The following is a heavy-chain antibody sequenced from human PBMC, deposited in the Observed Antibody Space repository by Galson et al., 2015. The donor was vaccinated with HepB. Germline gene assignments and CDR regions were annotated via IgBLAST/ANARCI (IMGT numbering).Heavy chain of an antibody. CDR3: ARGRGDSSGYYLDAFDI. V-gene: IGHV1-69*02. CDR1: GGTFSSYT. CDR2: IIPILGIA. D-gene: IGHD3-22*01. J-gene: IGHJ3*02. Sequence: SVKVSCKASGGTFSSYTISWVRQAPGQGLEWMGRIIPILGIANYAQKFQGRVTITADKSTSTAYMELSSLRSEDTAVYYCARGRGDSSGYYLDAFDIWDQGTMVTVSS.